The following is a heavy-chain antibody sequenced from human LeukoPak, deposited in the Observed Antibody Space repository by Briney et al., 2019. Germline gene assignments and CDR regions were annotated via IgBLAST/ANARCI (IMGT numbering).Heavy chain of an antibody. Sequence: PGGSLRLSCAASGXSFNTYAMHWVRQAPGKGLEWVAVISYDGSNKYYTDSVKGRFAISRDNSRNTLYLQVNSLRAEDTAAYFCARGVLTGGTYFAYWGQGTLVTVSS. J-gene: IGHJ4*02. CDR2: ISYDGSNK. CDR1: GXSFNTYA. V-gene: IGHV3-30*09. D-gene: IGHD4/OR15-4a*01. CDR3: ARGVLTGGTYFAY.